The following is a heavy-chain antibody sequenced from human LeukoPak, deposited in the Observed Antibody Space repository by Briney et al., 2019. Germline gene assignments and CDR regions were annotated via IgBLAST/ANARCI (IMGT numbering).Heavy chain of an antibody. CDR2: IGGSGYST. J-gene: IGHJ6*03. D-gene: IGHD5-24*01. CDR1: GFTFSTYG. Sequence: PGGSLRLSCAASGFTFSTYGMTWVRQAPGKGLEWVSAIGGSGYSTYYADSVKGRFTISRDNSKNTLYLQMNSLRAEDTAVYYCARDRLETWLQLLDCNDMDVWGKGTTVTVSS. V-gene: IGHV3-23*01. CDR3: ARDRLETWLQLLDCNDMDV.